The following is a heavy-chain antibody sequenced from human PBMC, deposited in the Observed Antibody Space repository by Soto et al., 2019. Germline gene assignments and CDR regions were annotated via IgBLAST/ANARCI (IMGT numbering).Heavy chain of an antibody. CDR3: ARVSDYDSTGGMDV. J-gene: IGHJ6*02. CDR2: INPNSGGT. V-gene: IGHV1-2*02. D-gene: IGHD3-3*01. Sequence: ASVEVSCKXSGYTFTGYYMHWVRQAPGQGLEWMGWINPNSGGTNYAQKFQGRVTMTRDTSISTAYMELSRLRSDDTAVYYCARVSDYDSTGGMDVWGQGTTVTVSS. CDR1: GYTFTGYY.